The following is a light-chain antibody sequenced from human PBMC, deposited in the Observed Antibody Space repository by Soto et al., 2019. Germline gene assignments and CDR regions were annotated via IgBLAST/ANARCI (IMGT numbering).Light chain of an antibody. V-gene: IGKV3-15*01. Sequence: EIVMTQSPATLSVSPGERATLSCRASQSVSSNLAWYQQKPGQAPRLLIYGASTRATGIPARFSGSGSGTEFTLTISSLQSEDFAVYYCQQCNNWPPGTFGQGSMVDIK. J-gene: IGKJ1*01. CDR3: QQCNNWPPGT. CDR1: QSVSSN. CDR2: GAS.